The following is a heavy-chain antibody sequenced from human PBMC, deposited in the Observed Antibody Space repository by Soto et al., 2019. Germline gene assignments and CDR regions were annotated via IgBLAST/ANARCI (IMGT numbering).Heavy chain of an antibody. Sequence: PSDTLSLTCTVSGGSISIGGYYWSWIRQHPGKGLEWIGYIYYSGSTYYNPSLKSRVTISVDTSKNQFSLKLSSVTAADTAVYYCARDSPAANHYYYYGMDVWGQGTTVTVSS. D-gene: IGHD2-2*01. CDR3: ARDSPAANHYYYYGMDV. CDR2: IYYSGST. J-gene: IGHJ6*02. V-gene: IGHV4-31*03. CDR1: GGSISIGGYY.